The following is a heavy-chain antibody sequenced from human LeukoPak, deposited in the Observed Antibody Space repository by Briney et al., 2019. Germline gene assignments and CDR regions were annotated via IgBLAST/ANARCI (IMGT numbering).Heavy chain of an antibody. CDR1: GFTFSNYG. CDR2: ISTSSSYI. Sequence: PGGTLRLSCAASGFTFSNYGMSWVRQAPGKGLEWVSSISTSSSYIYYADSVKGRFTISRDNAKNSLYVQMDSLRAEDTAVYYCARDRWLQSQRYFDYWGQRTLVTVSS. V-gene: IGHV3-21*01. CDR3: ARDRWLQSQRYFDY. D-gene: IGHD5-24*01. J-gene: IGHJ4*02.